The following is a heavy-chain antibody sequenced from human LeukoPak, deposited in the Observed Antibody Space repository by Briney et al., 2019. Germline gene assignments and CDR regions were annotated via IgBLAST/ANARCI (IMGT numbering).Heavy chain of an antibody. CDR3: ARPTGCSSTKCQFDY. CDR2: IYTSGST. Sequence: SETLSLTCTVSGGSISSYYWSWIRQPPGKGLEWIGYIYTSGSTNYNPSLKSRVTISVDTSKNQFSLKLSSVTAADTAVYYCARPTGCSSTKCQFDYWGQGTPVNLFS. D-gene: IGHD2-2*01. J-gene: IGHJ4*01. V-gene: IGHV4-4*09. CDR1: GGSISSYY.